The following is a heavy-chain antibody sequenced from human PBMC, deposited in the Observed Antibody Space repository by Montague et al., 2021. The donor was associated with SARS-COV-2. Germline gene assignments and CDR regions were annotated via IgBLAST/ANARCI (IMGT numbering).Heavy chain of an antibody. Sequence: TLSLTCTVSGGSISSGGYCWSWIRQHPGKGLEWIGYIYYSGSTYYNPSLKSRVTISVDTSKNQFSLKLSSVTAADTAVYYCARDTRIVGATTRLDYWGQGTLVTVSS. J-gene: IGHJ4*02. CDR1: GGSISSGGYC. V-gene: IGHV4-31*03. CDR2: IYYSGST. D-gene: IGHD1-26*01. CDR3: ARDTRIVGATTRLDY.